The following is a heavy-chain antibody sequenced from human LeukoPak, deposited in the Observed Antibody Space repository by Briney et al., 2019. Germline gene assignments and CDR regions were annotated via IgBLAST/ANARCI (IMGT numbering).Heavy chain of an antibody. CDR1: GFMFSANY. Sequence: GGSLRLSWAASGFMFSANYLSWVRQAPGKGLGWVSVIYSGGSTYYADSVKGRFTISRDSSKNTLYLQMISLRAGDTAVYYCARGLGMGDYYYYYGMDVWGQGTTVTVSS. D-gene: IGHD7-27*01. J-gene: IGHJ6*02. CDR2: IYSGGST. V-gene: IGHV3-53*01. CDR3: ARGLGMGDYYYYYGMDV.